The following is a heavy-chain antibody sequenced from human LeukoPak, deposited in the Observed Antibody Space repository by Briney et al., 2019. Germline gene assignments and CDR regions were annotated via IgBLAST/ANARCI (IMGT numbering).Heavy chain of an antibody. Sequence: PSETLSLTCTVSGGSISSGGYYWSWIRQPAGKGLEWIGRIYYSGSTNYNPSLKSRVTMSVDTSKNQFSLKLSSVTAADTAVYYCARGDCSSNSCSFDYWGQGTLVTVSS. CDR3: ARGDCSSNSCSFDY. V-gene: IGHV4-61*10. D-gene: IGHD2-2*01. J-gene: IGHJ4*02. CDR1: GGSISSGGYY. CDR2: IYYSGST.